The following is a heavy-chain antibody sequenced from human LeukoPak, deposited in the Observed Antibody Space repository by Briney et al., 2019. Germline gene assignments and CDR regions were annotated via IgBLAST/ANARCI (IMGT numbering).Heavy chain of an antibody. Sequence: PSQTLSLTCTVSGGSTSSGDYYWSWIRQPPGKGLEWIGYIYYSGSTYYNPSLKSRVTISVDTSKNQFSLKLSSVTAADTAVYYCARSRSITIFGSLYWGQGTLVTVSS. CDR1: GGSTSSGDYY. D-gene: IGHD3-3*01. CDR2: IYYSGST. J-gene: IGHJ4*02. CDR3: ARSRSITIFGSLY. V-gene: IGHV4-30-4*08.